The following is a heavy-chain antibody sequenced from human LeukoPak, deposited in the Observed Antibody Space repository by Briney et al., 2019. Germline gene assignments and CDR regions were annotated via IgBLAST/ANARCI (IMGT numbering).Heavy chain of an antibody. Sequence: GASLRLSCVASGFTFSNYAMSWVRQAPGKGLEWVSAITGSGTSTYYADSLKGRLTISRDNSKNTVFLQMNSLRHEDTAIYYCVIWGDYDVLTGYYVPDYWGQGTLVTVSS. D-gene: IGHD3-9*01. V-gene: IGHV3-23*01. CDR3: VIWGDYDVLTGYYVPDY. CDR2: ITGSGTST. J-gene: IGHJ4*02. CDR1: GFTFSNYA.